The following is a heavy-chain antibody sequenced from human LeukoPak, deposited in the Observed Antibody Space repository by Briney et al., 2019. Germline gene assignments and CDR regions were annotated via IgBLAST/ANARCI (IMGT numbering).Heavy chain of an antibody. Sequence: HPGGTLRLSCAASGFTFSSYGMSWLRQAPGKGLEGVSAISGSGGSTYYADSVKGRFTISRDNSKNTLYLQMNNLRAEDTAVYYCATQLAAAGPRVDVWGQGTTVTVSS. J-gene: IGHJ6*02. D-gene: IGHD6-13*01. V-gene: IGHV3-23*01. CDR2: ISGSGGST. CDR3: ATQLAAAGPRVDV. CDR1: GFTFSSYG.